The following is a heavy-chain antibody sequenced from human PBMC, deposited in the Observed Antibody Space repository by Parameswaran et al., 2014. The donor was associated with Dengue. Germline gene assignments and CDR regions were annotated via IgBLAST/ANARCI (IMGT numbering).Heavy chain of an antibody. J-gene: IGHJ4*02. D-gene: IGHD5-18*01. CDR3: ARCGYSYGYFDY. V-gene: IGHV4-30-4*01. CDR2: IYYSGST. Sequence: ASETLSLTCTVSGGSISSGDYYWSWIRQPPGKGLEWIGYIYYSGSTYYNPSLKSRVTISVDTSKNQFSLKLSSVTAADTAVYYCARCGYSYGYFDYWGQGTLVTVSS. CDR1: GGSISSGDYY.